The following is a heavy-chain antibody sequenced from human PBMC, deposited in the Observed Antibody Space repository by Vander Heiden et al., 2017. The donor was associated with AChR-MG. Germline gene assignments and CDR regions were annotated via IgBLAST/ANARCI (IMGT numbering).Heavy chain of an antibody. D-gene: IGHD4-17*01. V-gene: IGHV4-31*03. CDR2: IYYSGST. J-gene: IGHJ6*02. Sequence: QVQLQESGPGLVKPSQTLSLTCTVSGRSISSGGYYLSWIRQHPGKGLEWIGYIYYSGSTYYNPSLKSRVTISVDTSKNQFSLKLSSVTAADTAVYYCARGGGDYVPYYYYGMDVWGQGTTVTVSS. CDR3: ARGGGDYVPYYYYGMDV. CDR1: GRSISSGGYY.